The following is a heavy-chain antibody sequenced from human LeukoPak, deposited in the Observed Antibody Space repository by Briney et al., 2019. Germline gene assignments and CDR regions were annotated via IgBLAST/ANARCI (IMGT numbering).Heavy chain of an antibody. J-gene: IGHJ4*02. CDR1: GYTFTSYG. V-gene: IGHV1-18*04. Sequence: ASVKVSCKASGYTFTSYGISWVRQAPGQGLEWMGWISAYNGNTNYAQKLQGRVTMTTDTSTSTAYMELRSLRSDDTAVYYCARDLGLGGDYLYYFDYWGQGTLVTVSS. CDR2: ISAYNGNT. CDR3: ARDLGLGGDYLYYFDY. D-gene: IGHD4-17*01.